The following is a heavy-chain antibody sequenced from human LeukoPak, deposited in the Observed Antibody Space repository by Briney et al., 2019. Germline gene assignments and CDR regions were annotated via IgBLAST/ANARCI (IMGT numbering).Heavy chain of an antibody. CDR1: GGSIGSYY. CDR2: IYYSGST. D-gene: IGHD2-2*01. Sequence: SETLSLTCTVSGGSIGSYYWSWIRQPPGKGLEWIGYIYYSGSTNYNPSLKSRVTISVDTSKNHFSLKLSSVTAADTAVYYCARLGYCSSTSCFQGAFDYWGQGTLVTVSS. CDR3: ARLGYCSSTSCFQGAFDY. J-gene: IGHJ4*02. V-gene: IGHV4-59*08.